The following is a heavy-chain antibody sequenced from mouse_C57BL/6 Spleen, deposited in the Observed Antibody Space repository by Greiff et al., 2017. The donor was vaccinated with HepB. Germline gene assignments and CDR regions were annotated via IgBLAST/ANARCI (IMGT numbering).Heavy chain of an antibody. CDR3: ARRRYYIAMDC. V-gene: IGHV1-52*01. D-gene: IGHD2-12*01. J-gene: IGHJ4*01. Sequence: VQLQQPGAELVRPGSSVKLSCKASGYTFTSYWMHWVKQRPRQGLEWIGNIDPSDSETHYNQKFKDKATLTVDKSSSTAYMQLSSLTSEDSAVYYCARRRYYIAMDCWGQGTSVTVSS. CDR1: GYTFTSYW. CDR2: IDPSDSET.